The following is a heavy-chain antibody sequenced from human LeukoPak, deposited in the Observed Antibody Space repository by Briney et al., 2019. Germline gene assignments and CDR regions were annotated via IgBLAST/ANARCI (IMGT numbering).Heavy chain of an antibody. J-gene: IGHJ4*02. Sequence: GGSLRLSCAASGFTFSSYGMHWVRQAPGKGLEWVAFIRYDGSNKYYADSGKGRFTISRDNSKNTLYLQMNSLRAEDTAVYYCAKSGPYGSGSYSLDYWGQGTLVTVSS. D-gene: IGHD3-10*01. CDR1: GFTFSSYG. V-gene: IGHV3-30*02. CDR2: IRYDGSNK. CDR3: AKSGPYGSGSYSLDY.